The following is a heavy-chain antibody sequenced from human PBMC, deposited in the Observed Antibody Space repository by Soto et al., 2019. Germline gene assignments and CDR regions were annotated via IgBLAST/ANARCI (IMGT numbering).Heavy chain of an antibody. V-gene: IGHV4-31*03. Sequence: QVQLQESGPGLVKPSQTLSLTCTVSGGSISSGGYYWSWIRQHPGKGLEWIGYIYYSGSTYYNPYLTSRVTISVDTSKNQFSLKLSSVTAADTAVYYCARSTTYGVYYFDYWGQGTLVTVSS. CDR2: IYYSGST. CDR3: ARSTTYGVYYFDY. D-gene: IGHD1-26*01. CDR1: GGSISSGGYY. J-gene: IGHJ4*02.